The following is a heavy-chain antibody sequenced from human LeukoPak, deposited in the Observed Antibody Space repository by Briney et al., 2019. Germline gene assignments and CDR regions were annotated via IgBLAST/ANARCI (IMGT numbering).Heavy chain of an antibody. V-gene: IGHV3-48*02. Sequence: GGSLRLSCAASGFTFSSYSMNWVRQAPGKGLEWISYISSSSTTRNYADSVKGRFTISRDNAKNSLYLQMNSLRDEDTAVYYCARDRLWWSTEGDAFDIWGQGTMVTVSS. D-gene: IGHD4/OR15-4a*01. CDR1: GFTFSSYS. J-gene: IGHJ3*02. CDR2: ISSSSTTR. CDR3: ARDRLWWSTEGDAFDI.